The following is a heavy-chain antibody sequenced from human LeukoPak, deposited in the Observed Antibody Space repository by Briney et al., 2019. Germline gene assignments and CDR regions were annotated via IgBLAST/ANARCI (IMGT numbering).Heavy chain of an antibody. Sequence: PGGSLRLSCAASGFTFSSYWMSWVRQAPGKGLKWVANIKQDGSEKYYVDSVKGRFTISRDNAKNSLYLQMNSLRAEDTAVYYCARDSRPPPLWFGELHHPLIDYWGPGTLVTVSS. CDR2: IKQDGSEK. CDR1: GFTFSSYW. D-gene: IGHD3-10*01. V-gene: IGHV3-7*01. J-gene: IGHJ4*02. CDR3: ARDSRPPPLWFGELHHPLIDY.